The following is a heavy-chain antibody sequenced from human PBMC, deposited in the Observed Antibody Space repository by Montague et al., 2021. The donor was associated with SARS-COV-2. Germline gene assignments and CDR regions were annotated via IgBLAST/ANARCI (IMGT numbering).Heavy chain of an antibody. CDR2: ISGSGGST. J-gene: IGHJ4*02. CDR3: AKDRFSSGWFGGLDY. Sequence: SLRLSFAASGFTFSSYTITWVRQAPGKGLEWVSGISGSGGSTYYADSVKGRFTISRDNPKNTLYLQMNSLRAEDTAVYYCAKDRFSSGWFGGLDYWGQGTLVTVSS. D-gene: IGHD6-19*01. V-gene: IGHV3-23*01. CDR1: GFTFSSYT.